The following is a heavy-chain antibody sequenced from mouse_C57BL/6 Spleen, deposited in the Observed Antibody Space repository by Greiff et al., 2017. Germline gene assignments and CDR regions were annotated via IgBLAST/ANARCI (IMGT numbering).Heavy chain of an antibody. J-gene: IGHJ4*01. V-gene: IGHV1-64*01. D-gene: IGHD1-1*01. CDR1: GYTFTSYW. Sequence: VQLQQPGAELVKPGASVNLSCKASGYTFTSYWMHWVKQRPGQGLEWIGMIHPNSGSTNYNEKFKSKATLTVDKSSSTAYMQLSSLTSEDSAVYYCAKIYALYAMDYWGQGTSVTVSS. CDR2: IHPNSGST. CDR3: AKIYALYAMDY.